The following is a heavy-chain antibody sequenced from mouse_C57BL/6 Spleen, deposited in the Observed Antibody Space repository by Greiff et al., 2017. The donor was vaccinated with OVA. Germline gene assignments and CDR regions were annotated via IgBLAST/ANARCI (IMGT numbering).Heavy chain of an antibody. J-gene: IGHJ1*03. D-gene: IGHD1-1*01. CDR3: ARHYGSSYGYFDV. CDR1: GYTFTSYW. CDR2: IVPSDSYT. Sequence: QVQLQQPGAELVMPGASVKLSCKASGYTFTSYWMHWVKQRPGQGLEWIGEIVPSDSYTNYNQKFKGKSTLTVDKSSSTAYMQLSSLTSEDSAVYYCARHYGSSYGYFDVWGTGTTVTVSS. V-gene: IGHV1-69*01.